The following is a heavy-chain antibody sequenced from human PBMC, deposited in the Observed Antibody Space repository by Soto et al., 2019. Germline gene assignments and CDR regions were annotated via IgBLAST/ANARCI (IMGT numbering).Heavy chain of an antibody. V-gene: IGHV3-7*03. Sequence: PGGSLRLSCAASGFTFSSYWMSWVRQAPGKGLEWVANIKQDRSENSYVDSVKGPFTISRDTARNTLYLQMNSLRDEDTAVYYCARDGSTVGSIAYSGQGTMVTVSS. CDR3: ARDGSTVGSIAY. CDR1: GFTFSSYW. J-gene: IGHJ4*02. D-gene: IGHD1-26*01. CDR2: IKQDRSEN.